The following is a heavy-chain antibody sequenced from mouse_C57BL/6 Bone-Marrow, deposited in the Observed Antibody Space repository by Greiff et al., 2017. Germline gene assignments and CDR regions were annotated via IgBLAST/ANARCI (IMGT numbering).Heavy chain of an antibody. CDR1: GFTFSDYY. V-gene: IGHV5-12*01. CDR3: ARHGEVTVPFAY. D-gene: IGHD2-13*01. J-gene: IGHJ3*01. Sequence: EVKLVESGGGLVQPGGSLKLSCAASGFTFSDYYMYWVRQTPEKRLEWVAYISNGGGSTYYPDTVKGRFTISRDNAMNTLYLQMSRLKSEDTAMYYCARHGEVTVPFAYWGQGTLVTVSA. CDR2: ISNGGGST.